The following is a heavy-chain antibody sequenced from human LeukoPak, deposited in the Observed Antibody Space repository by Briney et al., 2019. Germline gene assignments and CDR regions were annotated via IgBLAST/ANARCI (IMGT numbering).Heavy chain of an antibody. CDR3: ARGSYGSGSRNYGMDV. Sequence: SETLSLTCTVSGYSISSGYYWGWIRQPPGKGLEWIGSIYHSGNTYYNPSLKSRVTISVDTSKNQFSLKLSSVTAADTAVYYCARGSYGSGSRNYGMDVWGQGTTVTVSS. CDR2: IYHSGNT. CDR1: GYSISSGYY. V-gene: IGHV4-38-2*02. D-gene: IGHD3-10*01. J-gene: IGHJ6*02.